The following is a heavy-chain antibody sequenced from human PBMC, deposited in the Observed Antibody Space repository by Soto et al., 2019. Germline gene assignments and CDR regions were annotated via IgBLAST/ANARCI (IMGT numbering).Heavy chain of an antibody. CDR1: GYTFTGYY. Sequence: ASVKVSCKASGYTFTGYYMHWVRQAPGQGLEWMGWINPNSGGTNYAQKFQGWVTMTRDTSISTAYMELSRLRSDDTAVYYCARDRGPAGYYDILTGLYGMDVWGQGTTFTVSS. J-gene: IGHJ6*02. CDR3: ARDRGPAGYYDILTGLYGMDV. CDR2: INPNSGGT. D-gene: IGHD3-9*01. V-gene: IGHV1-2*04.